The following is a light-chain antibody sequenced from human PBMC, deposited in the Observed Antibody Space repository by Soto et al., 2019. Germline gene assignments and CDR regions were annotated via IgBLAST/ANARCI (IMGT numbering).Light chain of an antibody. CDR3: QQYKTYIT. J-gene: IGKJ2*01. Sequence: DIQMTQSPSTLSASVGDRVTSTCRASQSISTWLVWYQQKPGKAPKVLIYDASSLQSGVPSRFRGHGSGTDFTLTISSLQPDDSAIYYCQQYKTYITFGQGTKLEIK. CDR1: QSISTW. CDR2: DAS. V-gene: IGKV1-5*01.